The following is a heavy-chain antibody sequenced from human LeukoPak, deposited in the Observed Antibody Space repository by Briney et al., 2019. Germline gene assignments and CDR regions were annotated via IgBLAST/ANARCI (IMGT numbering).Heavy chain of an antibody. Sequence: SETLSLTCTVSGGSISSYYWSWIRQPPGKGLEWIGYIYYSGTTNYNPSLKSRVTISVDTSNNQFSLKLTSVTAADTAVYYCARYGYSYGQYYFDYWGQGTLVTVSS. J-gene: IGHJ4*02. CDR1: GGSISSYY. CDR2: IYYSGTT. CDR3: ARYGYSYGQYYFDY. D-gene: IGHD5-18*01. V-gene: IGHV4-59*01.